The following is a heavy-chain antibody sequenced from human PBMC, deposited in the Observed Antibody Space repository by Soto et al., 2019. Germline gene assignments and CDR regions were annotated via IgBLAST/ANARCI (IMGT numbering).Heavy chain of an antibody. J-gene: IGHJ5*02. Sequence: QLQLQESGPGLVKPSETLSLTCTVSGGSISSSSYYWGWIRQPPGKGLEWIGSIYYSGSTYYNPSLKSRVTISVDTSKNQFSLKLSSVTAADTAVYYCARLSYSIKNWFDPWGQGTLVTVSS. CDR3: ARLSYSIKNWFDP. CDR2: IYYSGST. D-gene: IGHD6-13*01. CDR1: GGSISSSSYY. V-gene: IGHV4-39*01.